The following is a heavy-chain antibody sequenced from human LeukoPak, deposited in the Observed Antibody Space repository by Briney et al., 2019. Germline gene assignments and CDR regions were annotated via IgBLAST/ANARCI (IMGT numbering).Heavy chain of an antibody. CDR1: GFSFSGHW. D-gene: IGHD6-13*01. CDR2: ISPTGSTT. CDR3: ARGPSSNWSGLDF. Sequence: TGGSLRLSCAASGFSFSGHWVHWARQLPGKGLVWVSRISPTGSTTSYADSVKGRSTVSRDNAKNTLYLQVNNLRAEDTAVYYCARGPSSNWSGLDFWGQGTLLTVSS. J-gene: IGHJ4*02. V-gene: IGHV3-74*01.